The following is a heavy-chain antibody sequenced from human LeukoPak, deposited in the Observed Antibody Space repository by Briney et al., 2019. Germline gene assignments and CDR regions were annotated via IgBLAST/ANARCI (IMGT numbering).Heavy chain of an antibody. CDR2: IMPTFGAA. J-gene: IGHJ4*02. V-gene: IGHV1-69*05. D-gene: IGHD3-10*01. CDR3: ARGLLRGVMRFDY. Sequence: GASVKVSCKASGGTFSSYAISWVRQAPGQGLEWMGGIMPTFGAANYAQKFQGRVTITTDEFTNTAYMELSSLRSEDTAVYYCARGLLRGVMRFDYWGQGSLVTVPS. CDR1: GGTFSSYA.